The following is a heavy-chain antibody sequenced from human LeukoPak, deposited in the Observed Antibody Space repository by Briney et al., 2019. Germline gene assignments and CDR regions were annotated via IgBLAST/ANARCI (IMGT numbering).Heavy chain of an antibody. D-gene: IGHD1-1*01. J-gene: IGHJ4*02. CDR3: ARDYGGTFDY. CDR2: IWYDGSNK. V-gene: IGHV3-33*08. Sequence: TGGSLRLSCAASGFTFSSYGMHWVRQAPGKGPEWVAVIWYDGSNKYYADSVKGRFTISRDNSKNTLYLQMNSLRAEDTAVYYCARDYGGTFDYWGQGTLVTVSS. CDR1: GFTFSSYG.